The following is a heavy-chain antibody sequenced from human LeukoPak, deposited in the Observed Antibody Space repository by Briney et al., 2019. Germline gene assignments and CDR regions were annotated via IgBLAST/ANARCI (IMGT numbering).Heavy chain of an antibody. V-gene: IGHV1-18*01. CDR2: ISAYNGNT. CDR1: GYTFTSYG. Sequence: ASVKVSCKASGYTFTSYGISWVRQAPGQGLEWMGWISAYNGNTNYAQKLQGRVTMTTDTSTSTAYMELRSLRSDDTAVYYCARDEATMVRGVTLDYWGQGTLVIVSS. CDR3: ARDEATMVRGVTLDY. D-gene: IGHD3-10*01. J-gene: IGHJ4*02.